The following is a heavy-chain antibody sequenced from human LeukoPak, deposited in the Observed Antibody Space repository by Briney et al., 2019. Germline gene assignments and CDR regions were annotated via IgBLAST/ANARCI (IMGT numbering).Heavy chain of an antibody. D-gene: IGHD3-16*02. Sequence: SETLSLTCTVSGGSIGTYYWCWGRQSPGKGLEWIGYIYVTGNRYNPYLQSRVTISVDTSRNQFFLKMSSVTAADTAVYYCARHIGGGIEDMDVWGKGTKVTVSS. CDR1: GGSIGTYY. CDR3: ARHIGGGIEDMDV. V-gene: IGHV4-59*08. CDR2: IYVTGN. J-gene: IGHJ6*03.